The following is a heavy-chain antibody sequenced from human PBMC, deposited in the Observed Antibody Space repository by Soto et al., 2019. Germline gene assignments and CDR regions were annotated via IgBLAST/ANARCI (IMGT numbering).Heavy chain of an antibody. D-gene: IGHD3-22*01. CDR3: ARWVGGSMSDNSGKYDS. J-gene: IGHJ5*01. V-gene: IGHV3-30*03. CDR1: GFTFSRNG. Sequence: QVQLVESGGGVLQPGTSLRLTCAGSGFTFSRNGMHWVRQAPGKGLEWVALVSYDGSKKYYVDSVKGRFTISRDNSENTLYLQMNSLRAEDTAVYYCARWVGGSMSDNSGKYDSWGQGTLVTVSS. CDR2: VSYDGSKK.